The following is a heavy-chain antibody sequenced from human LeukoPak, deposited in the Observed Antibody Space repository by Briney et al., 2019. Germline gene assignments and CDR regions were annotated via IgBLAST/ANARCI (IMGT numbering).Heavy chain of an antibody. CDR1: GGSFSGYY. Sequence: SETLSLTCAVYGGSFSGYYWSWIRQPPGKGLEWIGEINHSGSTNYNPSLKSRVTISVDTSKNQFSLKLSSVTAADTAVYYCARDDPRYSGSYYFSNAFDIWGQGTMVTVSS. V-gene: IGHV4-34*01. J-gene: IGHJ3*02. CDR2: INHSGST. CDR3: ARDDPRYSGSYYFSNAFDI. D-gene: IGHD1-26*01.